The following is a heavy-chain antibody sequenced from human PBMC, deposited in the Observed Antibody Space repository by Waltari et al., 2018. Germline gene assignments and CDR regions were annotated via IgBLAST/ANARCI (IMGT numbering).Heavy chain of an antibody. CDR3: AREGYDFWSGYSNDAFD. D-gene: IGHD3-3*01. J-gene: IGHJ3*02. CDR1: GGYISSYY. Sequence: QVQLQESGPGLVKPSETLSLPCPVSGGYISSYYWSWIRQPPGKGLEWIGYIYYSGSTNYNPSLKSRVTISVDTSKNQFSLKLSSVTAADTAVYYCAREGYDFWSGYSNDAFDIGAKGQWSPSLQ. CDR2: IYYSGST. V-gene: IGHV4-59*01.